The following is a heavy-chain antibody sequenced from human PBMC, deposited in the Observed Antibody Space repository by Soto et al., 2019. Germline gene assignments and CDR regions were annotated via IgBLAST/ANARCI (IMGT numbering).Heavy chain of an antibody. D-gene: IGHD3-10*01. CDR3: AKDLKKLLWFGETRSYYGMDV. Sequence: QVQLVESGGGVVQPGRSLRLSCAASGFTFSSYGMHWVRQAPGKGLEWVAVISYDGSNKYYADSVKGRFTISRDNSKNTLYPQMNSLRAEDTAVYYCAKDLKKLLWFGETRSYYGMDVWGQGTTVTVSS. V-gene: IGHV3-30*18. CDR1: GFTFSSYG. CDR2: ISYDGSNK. J-gene: IGHJ6*02.